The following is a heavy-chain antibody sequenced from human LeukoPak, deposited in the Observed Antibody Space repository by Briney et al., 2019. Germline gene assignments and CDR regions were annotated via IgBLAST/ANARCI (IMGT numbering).Heavy chain of an antibody. CDR3: AREWLSTGDSHYSH. CDR1: GYTFTSYY. V-gene: IGHV1-3*01. Sequence: ASVKVSCKASGYTFTSYYMHWVRQTPGQRLEWMGWINSGNGNTKYLQELQGRVAITRDTSASTAYMELSSLRSDDTSVYYCAREWLSTGDSHYSHWGQGTLVTVSS. CDR2: INSGNGNT. J-gene: IGHJ4*02. D-gene: IGHD2-15*01.